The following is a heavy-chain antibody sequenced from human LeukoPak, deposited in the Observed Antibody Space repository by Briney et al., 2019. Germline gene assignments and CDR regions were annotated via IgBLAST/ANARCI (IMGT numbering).Heavy chain of an antibody. D-gene: IGHD6-19*01. V-gene: IGHV4-34*01. J-gene: IGHJ5*02. CDR1: GGSFSGYY. CDR3: ARGSSGWYSHWFDP. CDR2: INHSGST. Sequence: SETLSLTCAVYGGSFSGYYWSWIRQPPGKGLERIGEINHSGSTNYNPSLKSRVTISVDTSKNQFSLKLSSVTAADTAVYYCARGSSGWYSHWFDPWGQGTLVTVSS.